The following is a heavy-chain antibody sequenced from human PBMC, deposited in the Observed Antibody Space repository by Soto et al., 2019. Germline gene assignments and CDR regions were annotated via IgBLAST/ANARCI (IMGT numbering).Heavy chain of an antibody. D-gene: IGHD6-19*01. V-gene: IGHV1-18*01. CDR1: GYTFTSYG. Sequence: GASVKVSCKASGYTFTSYGISWVRQAPGQGLEWMGWISAYNGNTNYAQKLQGRVTMTTDTSTSTAYMELRSLRSDDTAVYHCARFVAGTWSRPEDYWGQGTLVTVSS. CDR3: ARFVAGTWSRPEDY. CDR2: ISAYNGNT. J-gene: IGHJ4*02.